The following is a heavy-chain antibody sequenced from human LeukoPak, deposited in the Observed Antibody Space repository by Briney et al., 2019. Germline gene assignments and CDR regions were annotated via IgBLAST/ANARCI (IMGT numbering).Heavy chain of an antibody. CDR2: ISYDGSNK. V-gene: IGHV3-30-3*01. CDR3: ARDQVYDHLYYYGMDV. CDR1: GFTFSSYA. Sequence: PGRSLRLSCAASGFTFSSYAMHWVRQVPGKGLEWVAVISYDGSNKYYADSVKGRFTISRDNSKNTLYLQMNSLRAEDTAVYYCARDQVYDHLYYYGMDVWGQGTTVTVSS. D-gene: IGHD2/OR15-2a*01. J-gene: IGHJ6*02.